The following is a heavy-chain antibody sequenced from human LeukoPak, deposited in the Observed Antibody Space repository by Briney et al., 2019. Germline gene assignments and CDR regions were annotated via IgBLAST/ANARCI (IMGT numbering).Heavy chain of an antibody. D-gene: IGHD4-23*01. Sequence: SETLSLTCTVSGGSITKDSYYWAWIRQPPGKGLEWIGSIYYSGSAYYNPSLKSRVTISVDTSKNQFSLNLSSVTAADTAVYYCARGSNSVAYWGQGTLVTVSS. CDR2: IYYSGSA. J-gene: IGHJ4*02. V-gene: IGHV4-39*07. CDR1: GGSITKDSYY. CDR3: ARGSNSVAY.